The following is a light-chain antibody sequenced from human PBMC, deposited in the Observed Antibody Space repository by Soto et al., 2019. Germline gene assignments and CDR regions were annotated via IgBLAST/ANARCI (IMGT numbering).Light chain of an antibody. Sequence: QSVLTQPASVSGSPGQSITISCTGTSSDVGGYNYVSWHQQHPGKAPKLMIYEVSNRPSGVSNRFSASKSGNTASLTISGLQAGDEADYYCSSYTSSNTLVFGGGTKLTVL. J-gene: IGLJ2*01. V-gene: IGLV2-14*01. CDR2: EVS. CDR1: SSDVGGYNY. CDR3: SSYTSSNTLV.